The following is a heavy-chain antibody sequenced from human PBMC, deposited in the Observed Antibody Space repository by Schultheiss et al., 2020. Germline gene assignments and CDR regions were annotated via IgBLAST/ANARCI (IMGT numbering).Heavy chain of an antibody. CDR2: IYYSGST. CDR1: GGSISSSNW. CDR3: TRGLAAAGAFDY. J-gene: IGHJ4*02. D-gene: IGHD6-13*01. V-gene: IGHV4-4*02. Sequence: SETLSLTCAVSGGSISSSNWWSWVRQPPGKGLEWIGSIYYSGSTYYNPSLKSRVTISVDTSKNQFSLKLSSVTAADTAVYYCTRGLAAAGAFDYWGQGTLVTVSS.